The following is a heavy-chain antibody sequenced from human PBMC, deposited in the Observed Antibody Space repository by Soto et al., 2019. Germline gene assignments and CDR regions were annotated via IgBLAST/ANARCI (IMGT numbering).Heavy chain of an antibody. CDR1: GFTFSSYA. D-gene: IGHD2-8*01. CDR2: ISGSGGST. Sequence: GGALRLSCAASGFTFSSYAMSWFRQAPGKGLEWVSAISGSGGSTYYADSVKGRFTISRDNSKNTLYLQMNSLRAEDTAVYYCAKGAPDIVLMVYAEPCDPWGQGTLVTVSS. V-gene: IGHV3-23*01. J-gene: IGHJ5*02. CDR3: AKGAPDIVLMVYAEPCDP.